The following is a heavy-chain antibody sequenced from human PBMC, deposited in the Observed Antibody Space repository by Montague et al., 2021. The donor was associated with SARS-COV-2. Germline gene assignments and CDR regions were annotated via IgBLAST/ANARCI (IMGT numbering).Heavy chain of an antibody. CDR3: AREGILTGQEALDI. CDR1: GFTFSSYA. D-gene: IGHD3-9*01. Sequence: SLSLSLSASGFTFSSYAMHWVRQAPGKGLEWVAVISYDGSNKYYADSVKGRFTISRDNSKNTLYLQMNSLRAEDTAVYYCAREGILTGQEALDIWGQGTMVTVSS. J-gene: IGHJ3*02. V-gene: IGHV3-30*04. CDR2: ISYDGSNK.